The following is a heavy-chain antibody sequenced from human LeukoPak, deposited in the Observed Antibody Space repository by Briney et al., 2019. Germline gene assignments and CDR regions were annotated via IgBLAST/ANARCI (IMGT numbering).Heavy chain of an antibody. Sequence: GGSLRLPCAASGFTFNRYAMHWVRQAPGKGLEWVAVLSSDGTDKHYADSVKGRFTISRDNSKNTLYVQMNSLRGEDTAVYYCARDLSGAADYYFDYWGQGTLVTVSS. D-gene: IGHD6-19*01. J-gene: IGHJ4*02. CDR1: GFTFNRYA. CDR3: ARDLSGAADYYFDY. V-gene: IGHV3-30-3*01. CDR2: LSSDGTDK.